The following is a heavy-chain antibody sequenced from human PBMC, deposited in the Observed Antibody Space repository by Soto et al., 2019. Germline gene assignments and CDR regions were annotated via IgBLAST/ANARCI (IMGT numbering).Heavy chain of an antibody. CDR1: GGSISSGGYY. J-gene: IGHJ5*02. CDR3: ARKQQLASAGWFDP. CDR2: IYYSGST. Sequence: QVQLQESGPGLVKPSQTLSLTCTVSGGSISSGGYYWSLIRQHPGKGLEWIGYIYYSGSTYYTPSPRWRVTISVETSKNQFSRKLRSVTAADTAVYYCARKQQLASAGWFDPWGQGTLVTVSS. D-gene: IGHD6-13*01. V-gene: IGHV4-31*03.